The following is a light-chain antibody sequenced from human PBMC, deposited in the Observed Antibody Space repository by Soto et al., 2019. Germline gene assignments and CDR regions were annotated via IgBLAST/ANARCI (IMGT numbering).Light chain of an antibody. J-gene: IGKJ1*01. V-gene: IGKV1-16*02. CDR2: GAS. Sequence: DIQMTQSPSSLSASIGDSVTITCRASQGISTSLAWFQQKPGQAPKPLIFGASSLQSGVPSKFSGSGSGTDFTLTISSLQPEDFATYFCQQYYTYPWTFGQGTKVEI. CDR3: QQYYTYPWT. CDR1: QGISTS.